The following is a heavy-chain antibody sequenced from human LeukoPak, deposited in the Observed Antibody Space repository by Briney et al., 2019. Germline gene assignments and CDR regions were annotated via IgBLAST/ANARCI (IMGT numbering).Heavy chain of an antibody. Sequence: GGSLRLSCAASGFTFSNAWMSWVRQAPGKGLEWVGRIKSNTDGGTTDYAAPVKGRFTISRDNSKNTLYLQMNSLSAEDTAVYYCANLRNSAMDVWGQGTTVTVSS. J-gene: IGHJ6*02. D-gene: IGHD1-14*01. V-gene: IGHV3-15*01. CDR2: IKSNTDGGTT. CDR1: GFTFSNAW. CDR3: ANLRNSAMDV.